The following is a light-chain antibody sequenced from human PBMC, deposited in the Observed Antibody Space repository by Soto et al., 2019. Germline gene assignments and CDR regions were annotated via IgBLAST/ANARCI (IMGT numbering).Light chain of an antibody. CDR1: QSIRTW. Sequence: DIQMTQSPSTLSASVGDRVTITCRANQSIRTWLAWYQQKPGKAPKLLIYKASNLESGVPSRFSGSGSGTEFTLTINSLQPDDFATYYCQQSNSLWTFGQGTKVEIK. CDR2: KAS. J-gene: IGKJ1*01. CDR3: QQSNSLWT. V-gene: IGKV1-5*03.